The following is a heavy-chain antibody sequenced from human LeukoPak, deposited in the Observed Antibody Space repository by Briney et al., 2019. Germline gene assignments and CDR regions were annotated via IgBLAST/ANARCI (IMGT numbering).Heavy chain of an antibody. CDR1: GFIFSSYG. Sequence: SGGSLRLSCTASGFIFSSYGMHWVRQAPGKGLEWVAVISYDGSNKYYADSVKGRFTISRDNSKNTLYLQMNSLRVEDTAVYYCARGGWSGYSLWGQGTLVTVSS. D-gene: IGHD3-3*01. CDR2: ISYDGSNK. CDR3: ARGGWSGYSL. J-gene: IGHJ4*02. V-gene: IGHV3-30*03.